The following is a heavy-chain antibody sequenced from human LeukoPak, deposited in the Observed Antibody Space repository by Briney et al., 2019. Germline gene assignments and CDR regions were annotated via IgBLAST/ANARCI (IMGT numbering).Heavy chain of an antibody. V-gene: IGHV4-34*01. D-gene: IGHD6-6*01. J-gene: IGHJ4*02. CDR1: GGSFSGYY. CDR3: ARGYSSSPPVGY. CDR2: INHSGST. Sequence: PSETLSPTCAVYGGSFSGYYWSWIRQPPGKGLEWIGEINHSGSTNYNPSLKSRVTISVDTSKNQFSLKLSSVTAADTAVYYCARGYSSSPPVGYWGQGTLVTVSS.